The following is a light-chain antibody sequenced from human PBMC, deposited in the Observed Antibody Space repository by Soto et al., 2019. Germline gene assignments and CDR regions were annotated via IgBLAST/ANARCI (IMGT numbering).Light chain of an antibody. CDR2: DVS. CDR3: SSYTSSSTRV. V-gene: IGLV2-14*01. Sequence: QSALTQPASVSGSPGQWITISCTGSSSYVGGYNYVSWYQQHPGKAPKLMIYDVSNRPSGVSNRFSGSKSGNTASLTISGLQADDEADYYCSSYTSSSTRVFGTGTKVTVL. J-gene: IGLJ1*01. CDR1: SSYVGGYNY.